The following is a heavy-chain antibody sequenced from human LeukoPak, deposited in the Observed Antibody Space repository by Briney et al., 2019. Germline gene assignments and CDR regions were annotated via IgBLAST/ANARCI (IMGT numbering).Heavy chain of an antibody. CDR3: ARDCSSTSCYHSGYYYYYMDV. Sequence: SETLSLTCTVSGGSISSYYWSWIRQPPGKGLEWIGYIYYSGSTNYNPSPKSRVTISVDTSKNQFSLKLSSVTAADTAVYYCARDCSSTSCYHSGYYYYYMDVWGKGTTVTVSS. J-gene: IGHJ6*03. CDR1: GGSISSYY. D-gene: IGHD2-2*01. V-gene: IGHV4-59*01. CDR2: IYYSGST.